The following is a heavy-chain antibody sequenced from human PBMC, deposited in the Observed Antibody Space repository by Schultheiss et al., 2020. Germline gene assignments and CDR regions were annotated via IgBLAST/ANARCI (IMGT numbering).Heavy chain of an antibody. V-gene: IGHV3-43D*04. CDR2: TSWDGGST. Sequence: GGSLRLSCAASGFTFDDYAMHWVRQAPGKGLEWVSLTSWDGGSTYYADSVKGRFTISRDNSKNSLYLQMNSLRAEDTAVYYCARNPPYYHYYYGMDVWGQGTTVTVSS. CDR3: ARNPPYYHYYYGMDV. CDR1: GFTFDDYA. J-gene: IGHJ6*02.